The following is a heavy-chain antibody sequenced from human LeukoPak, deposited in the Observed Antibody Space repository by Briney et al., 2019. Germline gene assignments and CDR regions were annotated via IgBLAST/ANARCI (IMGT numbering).Heavy chain of an antibody. CDR2: IRYDGSNK. CDR3: AKGPAKLAAAGYYFDY. Sequence: GGSLRLSCIASGFTLISYGMHWVRQAPGQGLEWVAFIRYDGSNKYYADSVKGRFTISRDSSKNTLYLQMNSLRAEDTAVYYCAKGPAKLAAAGYYFDYWGQGTLVTVSS. CDR1: GFTLISYG. V-gene: IGHV3-30*02. J-gene: IGHJ4*02. D-gene: IGHD6-13*01.